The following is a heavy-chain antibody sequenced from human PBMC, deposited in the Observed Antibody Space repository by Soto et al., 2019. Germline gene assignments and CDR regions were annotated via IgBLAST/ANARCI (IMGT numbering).Heavy chain of an antibody. V-gene: IGHV4-30-2*01. CDR2: MYHSGST. D-gene: IGHD2-2*01. Sequence: SETLSLTCAVSGGSISSGGYSWSWIRQPPGKVLEWIGYMYHSGSTYYNPSLKSRVAISLDRSKNQFSLKLSSVTASYTPVYYCARVPDRWGQGTLVTVS. J-gene: IGHJ5*02. CDR1: GGSISSGGYS. CDR3: ARVPDR.